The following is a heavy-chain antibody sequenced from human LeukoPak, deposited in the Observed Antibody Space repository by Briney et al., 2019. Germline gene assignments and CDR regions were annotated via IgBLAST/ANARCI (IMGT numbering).Heavy chain of an antibody. V-gene: IGHV3-9*01. CDR1: GFPFDDYA. CDR2: ISWNSGSK. J-gene: IGHJ4*02. Sequence: GGSLRLSCAASGFPFDDYAMHWVRQAPGKGLEGVSGISWNSGSKGYADSVRGRFTISRDNAKNSLYLQMNSLRAEDTALYYCAKDRGRSWYEDYFDNWGQGTLVTVS. CDR3: AKDRGRSWYEDYFDN. D-gene: IGHD6-13*01.